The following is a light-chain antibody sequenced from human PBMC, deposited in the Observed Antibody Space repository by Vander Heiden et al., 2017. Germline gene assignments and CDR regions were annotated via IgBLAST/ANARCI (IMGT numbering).Light chain of an antibody. J-gene: IGLJ2*01. CDR1: SSHVGRHNH. V-gene: IGLV2-14*01. Sequence: QSALTHPASATVPPGQPTTISCPGTSSHVGRHNHDSWYHQHPVKAPTRMIHDVSNRPSGGSNRFSCTKGGNTAPLTSAGLQAEDEAYYYCRSYTSSSTVVFGGGTKLTVL. CDR3: RSYTSSSTVV. CDR2: DVS.